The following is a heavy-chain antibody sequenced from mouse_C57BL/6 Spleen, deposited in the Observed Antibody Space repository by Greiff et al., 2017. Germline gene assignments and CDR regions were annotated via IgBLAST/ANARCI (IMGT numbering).Heavy chain of an antibody. Sequence: VQLVESGPELVKPGASVKISCKASGYAFSSSWMNWVKQRTGKGLEWIGRIYPGDGDTTYNGKFKGKARLTADKSSSTAYRQLSSLTSEDSAVYFGARGNYDYDGAWFAYGGQGTLVTVSA. J-gene: IGHJ3*01. V-gene: IGHV1-82*01. CDR1: GYAFSSSW. CDR3: ARGNYDYDGAWFAY. CDR2: IYPGDGDT. D-gene: IGHD2-4*01.